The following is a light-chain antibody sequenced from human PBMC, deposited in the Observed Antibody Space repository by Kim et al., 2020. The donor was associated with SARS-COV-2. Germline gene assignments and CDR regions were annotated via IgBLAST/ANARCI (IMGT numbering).Light chain of an antibody. CDR1: SGHSTYA. J-gene: IGLJ3*02. V-gene: IGLV4-69*01. CDR3: QTWDTAIRV. Sequence: SVKLTCILASGHSTYAIAWHQQQPEKGPRFLMKLNSDGSHRRGDGIPDRFSGSSSGTERYLTISSVQAEDEADYYCQTWDTAIRVFGGGTKLAVL. CDR2: LNSDGSH.